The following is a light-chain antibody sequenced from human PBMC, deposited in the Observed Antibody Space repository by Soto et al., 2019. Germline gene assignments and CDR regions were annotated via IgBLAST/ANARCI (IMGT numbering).Light chain of an antibody. Sequence: QSALTQPPSASGSPGQSVTISCTGTSSDVGGYNYVSWYQHHPGKAPKLIIYEVSKRPSGVPDRFSASKSGNTASLTVSGLQAEDEADCYCSSHGGRKNFYVFGTGTKVTVL. CDR1: SSDVGGYNY. CDR2: EVS. J-gene: IGLJ1*01. CDR3: SSHGGRKNFYV. V-gene: IGLV2-8*01.